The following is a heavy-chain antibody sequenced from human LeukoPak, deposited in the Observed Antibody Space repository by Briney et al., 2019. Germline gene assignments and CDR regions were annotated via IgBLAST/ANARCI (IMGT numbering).Heavy chain of an antibody. CDR1: GYTLTELS. Sequence: ASVKVSCKVSGYTLTELSMHWVRQAPGKGLEWMGGFDPEDGETIYAQKFQGRVTMTEDTSTDTAYVELSSLRSEDTAVYYCATSYSDSSSDAFDIWGQGTMVTVSS. CDR2: FDPEDGET. J-gene: IGHJ3*02. CDR3: ATSYSDSSSDAFDI. V-gene: IGHV1-24*01. D-gene: IGHD6-6*01.